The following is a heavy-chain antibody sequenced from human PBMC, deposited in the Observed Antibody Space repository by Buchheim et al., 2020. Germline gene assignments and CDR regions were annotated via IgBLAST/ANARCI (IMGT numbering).Heavy chain of an antibody. D-gene: IGHD3-3*01. V-gene: IGHV3-7*01. CDR3: ARYYDFWSGYGYYYGMDV. J-gene: IGHJ6*02. CDR2: IKQDGSEK. CDR1: GFTLSSYW. Sequence: EVQLVESGGGLVQPGGSLRLSCAASGFTLSSYWMSWVRQAPGKGLEWVANIKQDGSEKYYVDSVKGRFTISRDNAKNSLYLQMNSLRAEDTAVYYCARYYDFWSGYGYYYGMDVWGQGTT.